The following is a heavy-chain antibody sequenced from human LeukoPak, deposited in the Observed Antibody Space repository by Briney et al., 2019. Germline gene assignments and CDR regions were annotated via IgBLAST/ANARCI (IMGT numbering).Heavy chain of an antibody. CDR3: ARDNVVPDY. CDR2: ISWNSGYI. J-gene: IGHJ4*02. CDR1: GFTFDDYA. D-gene: IGHD3-16*01. V-gene: IGHV3-9*01. Sequence: QTGGSLRLSCAASGFTFDDYAMHWVRQAPGKGLEWASGISWNSGYIGYADSVKGRFTISRDNAKNSLYLQMNSLRAEDTAVYYCARDNVVPDYWGQGTLVTVSS.